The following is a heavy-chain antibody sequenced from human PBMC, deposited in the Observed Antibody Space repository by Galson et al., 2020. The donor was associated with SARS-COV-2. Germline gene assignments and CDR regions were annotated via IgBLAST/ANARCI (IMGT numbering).Heavy chain of an antibody. CDR1: GGSISSSSYH. CDR2: LYYSGST. CDR3: ATTPPNESITGTEVLEWFDP. D-gene: IGHD1-7*01. J-gene: IGHJ5*02. Sequence: SETLSLTCTVSGGSISSSSYHWGWISQPPGKGLEWIGSLYYSGSTYYNPSLKRRVTISVDTSKNQFSLKLSSVTAADTAVYYCATTPPNESITGTEVLEWFDPWGQGTLVTVSS. V-gene: IGHV4-39*01.